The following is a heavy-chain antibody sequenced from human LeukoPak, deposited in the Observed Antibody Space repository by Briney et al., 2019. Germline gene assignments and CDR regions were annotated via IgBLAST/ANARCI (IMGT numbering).Heavy chain of an antibody. CDR3: ARWRYYDSSGYYYYFDY. V-gene: IGHV3-7*05. CDR2: INQDASEK. J-gene: IGHJ4*02. Sequence: GGSLRLSCAASGFTIGGFAMTWVRQAPGKGLEWVANINQDASEKYYVDSVKGRFTISRDNAKNSLYLQMDSLRAEDTAVYYCARWRYYDSSGYYYYFDYWGQGTRVIVSS. D-gene: IGHD3-22*01. CDR1: GFTIGGFA.